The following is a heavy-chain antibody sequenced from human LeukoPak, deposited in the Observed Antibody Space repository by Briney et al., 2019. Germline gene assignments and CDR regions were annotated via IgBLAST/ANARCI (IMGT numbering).Heavy chain of an antibody. CDR3: AKTTTVMVVAGTLPDC. V-gene: IGHV1-69*05. Sequence: ASVKVSCKASGGTFSSYAISWVRQAPGQGLEWMGGIIPIFGTANYAQKFQGRVTITTDESTSTAYMELSSLRSEDTAVYYCAKTTTVMVVAGTLPDCWGQGTLVTVTS. D-gene: IGHD2-15*01. J-gene: IGHJ4*02. CDR1: GGTFSSYA. CDR2: IIPIFGTA.